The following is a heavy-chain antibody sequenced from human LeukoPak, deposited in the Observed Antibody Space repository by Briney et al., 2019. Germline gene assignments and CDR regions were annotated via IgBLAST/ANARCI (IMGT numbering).Heavy chain of an antibody. D-gene: IGHD7-27*01. Sequence: SETLSLTCSVSGDSMTNYYWSWIRQPPGKGLEWIGYIYYSGATSYNPSLESRVTISEDTSKNQFSLRLSSVTAADTAVYYCARDPEANWAFFDHWGQGTLVTVSS. V-gene: IGHV4-59*01. CDR3: ARDPEANWAFFDH. CDR1: GDSMTNYY. J-gene: IGHJ4*02. CDR2: IYYSGAT.